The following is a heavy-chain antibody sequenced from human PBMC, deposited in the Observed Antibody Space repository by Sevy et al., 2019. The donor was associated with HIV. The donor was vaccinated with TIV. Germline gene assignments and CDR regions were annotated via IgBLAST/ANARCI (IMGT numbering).Heavy chain of an antibody. J-gene: IGHJ4*02. CDR1: GFTFSSYV. CDR2: ISYDGSNK. V-gene: IGHV3-30-3*01. Sequence: GGSLRLSCAASGFTFSSYVMHWVRQAPGKGLEWVAVISYDGSNKYYADSVKGRFTISRDNSKNTLYLQMNSLRAEDTAVYYCARDPRGYSYGYYFDYWGQGTLVTVSS. CDR3: ARDPRGYSYGYYFDY. D-gene: IGHD5-18*01.